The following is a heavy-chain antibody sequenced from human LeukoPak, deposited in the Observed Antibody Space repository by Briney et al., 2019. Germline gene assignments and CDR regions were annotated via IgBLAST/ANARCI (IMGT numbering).Heavy chain of an antibody. CDR2: INPNTDYT. CDR1: GYTFTGYY. V-gene: IGHV1-2*02. J-gene: IGHJ4*02. Sequence: ASVKVSCKASGYTFTGYYIHWVRQAPGQGLEWMGYINPNTDYTNYAQNFQDRVTMTRDTSISTAFMELSSLRSDDTAFYCAREEANTGIHFDYWGQGTLVTVSS. D-gene: IGHD1-26*01. CDR3: AREEANTGIHFDY.